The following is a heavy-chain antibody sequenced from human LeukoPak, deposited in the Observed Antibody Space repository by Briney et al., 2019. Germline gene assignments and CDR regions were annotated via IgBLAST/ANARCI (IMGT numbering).Heavy chain of an antibody. V-gene: IGHV3-7*01. CDR2: IKEDGSEI. CDR1: AFTFSNYW. Sequence: GGSLRLSCAASAFTFSNYWMSWVRQAPGRGLEWVANIKEDGSEINYVDSVKGRFTISRDNAKNSLYLQMNSLTVDDTAVYYCARDRGYSSFDYWGQGTLVTVSS. J-gene: IGHJ4*02. D-gene: IGHD4-23*01. CDR3: ARDRGYSSFDY.